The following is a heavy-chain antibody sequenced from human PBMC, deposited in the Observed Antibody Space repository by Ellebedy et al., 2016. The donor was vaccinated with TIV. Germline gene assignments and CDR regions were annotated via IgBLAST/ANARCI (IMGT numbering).Heavy chain of an antibody. J-gene: IGHJ4*02. CDR3: ARDPSSGNYDNEVDF. V-gene: IGHV4-4*07. D-gene: IGHD3-10*01. CDR2: IYTRGTT. Sequence: SETLSLXCSVSGGSISNYYWNWIRQPAGKGLEWIGGIYTRGTTKYNPSLKSRVTMSVDTSKNQFSLKLTSVTAADTAVYYCARDPSSGNYDNEVDFWGQGNLVTVSS. CDR1: GGSISNYY.